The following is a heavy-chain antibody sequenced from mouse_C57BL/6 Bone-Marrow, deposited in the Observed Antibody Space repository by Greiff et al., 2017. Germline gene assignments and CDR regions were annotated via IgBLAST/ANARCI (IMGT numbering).Heavy chain of an antibody. J-gene: IGHJ4*01. D-gene: IGHD2-14*01. CDR1: GFTFSDYG. CDR3: ARLGYRDAMDY. Sequence: EVHLVESGGGLVQPGGSLKLSCAASGFTFSDYGMAWVRQAPRKGPEWVAFISNLAYSIYYADTVTGRFTISRENAKNTLYLEMSSLRSEDTAMYYCARLGYRDAMDYWGQGTSVTGSS. CDR2: ISNLAYSI. V-gene: IGHV5-15*01.